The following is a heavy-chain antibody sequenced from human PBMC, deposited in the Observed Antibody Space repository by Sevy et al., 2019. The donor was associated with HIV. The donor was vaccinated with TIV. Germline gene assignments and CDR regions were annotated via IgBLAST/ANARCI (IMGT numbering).Heavy chain of an antibody. Sequence: ASVKVSCKASGYTFTGDYLHWVRQAPGQGLEWMGRIYPNSGGTNYAQKFQGRGTMTRDTSISTAYMELSRLRYDDTGVYYCARDGSGGTTNSGMDVWGQGTTVTVSS. D-gene: IGHD1-7*01. CDR2: IYPNSGGT. V-gene: IGHV1-2*05. J-gene: IGHJ6*02. CDR1: GYTFTGDY. CDR3: ARDGSGGTTNSGMDV.